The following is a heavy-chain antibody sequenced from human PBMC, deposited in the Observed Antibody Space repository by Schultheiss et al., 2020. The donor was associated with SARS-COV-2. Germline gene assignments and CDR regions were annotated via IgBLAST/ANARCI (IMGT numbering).Heavy chain of an antibody. CDR2: ISSNGGST. V-gene: IGHV3-64*04. CDR3: ARDRGSPGH. D-gene: IGHD2-2*01. J-gene: IGHJ4*02. CDR1: GFTFSSYE. Sequence: GESLKISCAASGFTFSSYEMNWVRQAPGKGLEYVSAISSNGGSTYYADSVKGRFTISRDNSKNTLYLQMNSLRAEDTAVYYCARDRGSPGHWGQGTLVTVSS.